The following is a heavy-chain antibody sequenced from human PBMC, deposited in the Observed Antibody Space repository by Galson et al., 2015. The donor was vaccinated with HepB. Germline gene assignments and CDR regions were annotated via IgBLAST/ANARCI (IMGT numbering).Heavy chain of an antibody. V-gene: IGHV3-23*01. CDR2: ISGSGGST. D-gene: IGHD3-10*01. Sequence: SLRLSCAASGFTFSSYAMSWVRQAPGKGLEWVSAISGSGGSTYYADSVKGRFTISRDNSKNTLYLQMNSLRAEDTAVYYCARERGLWFGELVDYWGQGTLVTVSS. J-gene: IGHJ4*02. CDR3: ARERGLWFGELVDY. CDR1: GFTFSSYA.